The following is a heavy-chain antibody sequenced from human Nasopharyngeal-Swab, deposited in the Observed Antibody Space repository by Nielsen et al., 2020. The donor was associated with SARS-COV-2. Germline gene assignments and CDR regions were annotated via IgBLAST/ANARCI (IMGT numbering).Heavy chain of an antibody. J-gene: IGHJ6*03. Sequence: SETLSLTCTVSGGSISSSSYYWGWIRQPPGKELEWIGSIYYSGSTYYNPSLKSRVTISVDTSKNQFSLKLSSVTAADTAVYYCARERGRGGIWNYYYYYMDVWGKGTTVTVSS. CDR2: IYYSGST. CDR3: ARERGRGGIWNYYYYYMDV. V-gene: IGHV4-39*07. CDR1: GGSISSSSYY. D-gene: IGHD3-10*01.